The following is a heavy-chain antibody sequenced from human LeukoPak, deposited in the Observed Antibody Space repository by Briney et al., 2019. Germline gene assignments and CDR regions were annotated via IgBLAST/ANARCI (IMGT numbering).Heavy chain of an antibody. Sequence: RGSLRLSCAASGFSFDDLGMTWVRQVPGKGLEWVAGINWNGASTGYADSVRGRFTISRDNAKNSLYLQMNSLRAEDTALYYCARAVCPTIKFCDSSYFMDVWGKGTTVNVS. CDR3: ARAVCPTIKFCDSSYFMDV. J-gene: IGHJ6*03. CDR2: INWNGAST. D-gene: IGHD6-6*01. CDR1: GFSFDDLG. V-gene: IGHV3-20*04.